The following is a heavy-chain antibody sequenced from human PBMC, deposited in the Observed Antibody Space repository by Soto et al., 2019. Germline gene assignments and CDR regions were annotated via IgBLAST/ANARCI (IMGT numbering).Heavy chain of an antibody. D-gene: IGHD3-22*01. CDR2: IIPIFGTA. Sequence: QVQLVQSGAEVKKPGSSVKVSCKASGGTFSSYAISWVRQAPGQGLEWMGGIIPIFGTANYAQKFQGRVPSTADESTSTAYMALSSLRSEDTAVYYCARDRGISKVEYYYDVWGQGTLVTVSS. V-gene: IGHV1-69*01. CDR1: GGTFSSYA. CDR3: ARDRGISKVEYYYDV. J-gene: IGHJ4*02.